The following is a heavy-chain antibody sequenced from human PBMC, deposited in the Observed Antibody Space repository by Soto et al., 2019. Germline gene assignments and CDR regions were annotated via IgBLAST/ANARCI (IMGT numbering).Heavy chain of an antibody. Sequence: QVQLVQSGAEVKKPGASVKVSCKASGYTFTGYYMHWVRQAPGQGLEWMGWINPNSGGTNYAQKFQGRVTMTRDTSISTAYMELSRLRSDDTAVYYCAILGDYYDSSGYYFATPFDYWGQGTLVTVSS. J-gene: IGHJ4*02. CDR3: AILGDYYDSSGYYFATPFDY. CDR2: INPNSGGT. V-gene: IGHV1-2*02. CDR1: GYTFTGYY. D-gene: IGHD3-22*01.